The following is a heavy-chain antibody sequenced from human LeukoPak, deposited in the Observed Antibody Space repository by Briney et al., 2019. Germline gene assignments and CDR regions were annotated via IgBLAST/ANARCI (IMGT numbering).Heavy chain of an antibody. CDR3: ARDHVVVNRYADYGDYDQLGFDY. CDR1: GFTFSSYS. D-gene: IGHD4-17*01. J-gene: IGHJ4*02. CDR2: ISSSSSTI. V-gene: IGHV3-48*01. Sequence: GGSLRLSCAASGFTFSSYSMNWVRQAPGKGLEWVSYISSSSSTIYYADSVKGRFTISRDNSKNTLYLQMNSLRAEDTAVYYCARDHVVVNRYADYGDYDQLGFDYWGQGTLVTVSS.